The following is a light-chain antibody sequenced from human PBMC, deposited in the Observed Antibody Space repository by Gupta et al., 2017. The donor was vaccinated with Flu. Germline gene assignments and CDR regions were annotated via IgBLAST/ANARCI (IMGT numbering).Light chain of an antibody. CDR2: DAS. Sequence: GERATLSCRARQSVNTYLDWYQQKPGQAPRLLIYDASDRATGIPARFGGSGSGTDFTLTISSLEPEDFAVYYCQQRSNWPLTFGGGTKVQIK. V-gene: IGKV3-11*01. CDR3: QQRSNWPLT. J-gene: IGKJ4*01. CDR1: QSVNTY.